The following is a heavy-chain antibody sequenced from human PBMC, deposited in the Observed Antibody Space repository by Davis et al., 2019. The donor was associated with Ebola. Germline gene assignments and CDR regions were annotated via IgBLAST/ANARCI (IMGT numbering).Heavy chain of an antibody. CDR1: GASINNGGYS. J-gene: IGHJ4*02. D-gene: IGHD6-25*01. Sequence: PSETLSLTCAVSGASINNGGYSWSWLRQPPGKVMEWIAYIFHSGSSYYNPSLKSRLTISVDRSTNQFSLKLTSVSAADTAVYYCARNSSGFGYFDYWGQGSLVTVSS. V-gene: IGHV4-30-2*01. CDR3: ARNSSGFGYFDY. CDR2: IFHSGSS.